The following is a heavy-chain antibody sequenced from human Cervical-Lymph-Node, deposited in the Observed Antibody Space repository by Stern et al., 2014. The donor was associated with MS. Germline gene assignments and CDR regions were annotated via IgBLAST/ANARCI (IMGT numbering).Heavy chain of an antibody. CDR2: IIPIFETA. CDR1: GGTFSSDA. D-gene: IGHD6-13*01. J-gene: IGHJ4*02. Sequence: VQLVESGAEVKKPGSSMKVSCKASGGTFSSDAIGWVRQAPGQGLEWMGGIIPIFETANYAQKFQGRVTITADQSTKTAYLEVSSLTSGDTAMYFCASGTRSSWYFDFWGQGTLVTFST. V-gene: IGHV1-69*01. CDR3: ASGTRSSWYFDF.